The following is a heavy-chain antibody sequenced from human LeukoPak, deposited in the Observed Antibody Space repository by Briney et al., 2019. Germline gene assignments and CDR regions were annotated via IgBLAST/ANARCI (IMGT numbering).Heavy chain of an antibody. D-gene: IGHD3-22*01. Sequence: GGCLRLSCAAAGFTFSSYAMQWVRQAPGKGLGWVSGISGSGGSTYNGDSVNGRFTISRDNSKNTLYLQMNSVRAEDTAVYYCARGDRITMIVVVTIDYWGLGTLVTVSS. CDR3: ARGDRITMIVVVTIDY. V-gene: IGHV3-23*01. CDR2: ISGSGGST. CDR1: GFTFSSYA. J-gene: IGHJ4*02.